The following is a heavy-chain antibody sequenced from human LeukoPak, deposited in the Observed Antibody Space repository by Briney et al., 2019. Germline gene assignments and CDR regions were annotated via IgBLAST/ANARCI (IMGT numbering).Heavy chain of an antibody. D-gene: IGHD5-12*01. J-gene: IGHJ4*02. CDR2: ISSSSSYI. CDR1: GFTFSSYS. V-gene: IGHV3-21*01. Sequence: GGSLRLSCAASGFTFSSYSMNWVRRAPGKGLEWVSSISSSSSYIYYADSVKGRFTISRDNAKNSLYLQMNSLRAEDTAVYYCARDRGIVATNWGQGTLVTVSS. CDR3: ARDRGIVATN.